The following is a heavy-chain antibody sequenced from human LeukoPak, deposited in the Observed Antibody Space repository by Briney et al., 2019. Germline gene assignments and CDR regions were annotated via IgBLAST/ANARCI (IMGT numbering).Heavy chain of an antibody. CDR2: IIPIFGTA. D-gene: IGHD1-26*01. V-gene: IGHV1-69*13. J-gene: IGHJ6*02. CDR1: GGTFSSYA. CDR3: ARGSGSYGADYYYYGMDV. Sequence: ASVKVSCKASGGTFSSYAISWVRQAPGQGLEWMGGIIPIFGTANYAQKFQGRVTITADESTSTAYMELSSLRSEDTAVYYCARGSGSYGADYYYYGMDVWGQGTTVTVSS.